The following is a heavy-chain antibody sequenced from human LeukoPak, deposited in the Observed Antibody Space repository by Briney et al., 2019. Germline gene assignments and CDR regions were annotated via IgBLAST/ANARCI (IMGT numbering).Heavy chain of an antibody. J-gene: IGHJ3*02. Sequence: GESLKISCKGSEYSFTSYWIGWVRQMPGKGLEWMGIIYPGDSDTRYSPSFQGQVTISADKSISTAYLQWSSLKASDTAMYYCARPPTTAYDAFDIWGQGTMVTVSS. V-gene: IGHV5-51*01. CDR2: IYPGDSDT. CDR3: ARPPTTAYDAFDI. CDR1: EYSFTSYW. D-gene: IGHD4-17*01.